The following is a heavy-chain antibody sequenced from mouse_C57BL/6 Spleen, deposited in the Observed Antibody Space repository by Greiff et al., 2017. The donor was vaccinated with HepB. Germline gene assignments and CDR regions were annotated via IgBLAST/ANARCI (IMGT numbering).Heavy chain of an antibody. V-gene: IGHV5-16*01. D-gene: IGHD4-1*01. CDR1: GFTFSDYY. CDR2: INYDGSST. Sequence: EVMLVESEGGLVQPGSSMKLSCTASGFTFSDYYMAWVRQVPEKGLEWVANINYDGSSTYYRDYLKSRVIISRDNAKNILYLQMSSLKAEDTDTDDCARVTGHYYFDYWGQGTTLTVSS. J-gene: IGHJ2*01. CDR3: ARVTGHYYFDY.